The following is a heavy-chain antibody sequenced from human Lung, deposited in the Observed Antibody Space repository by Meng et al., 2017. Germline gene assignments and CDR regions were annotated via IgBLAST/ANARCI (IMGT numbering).Heavy chain of an antibody. CDR3: TNDRLNH. V-gene: IGHV3-74*01. Sequence: EVRWVECGGCFVPPGGSLRLSCAASGFTFTDHWMHWVRQGPGKGLVWVSRINRDGTKPTYADSVKGRFTISRDNAKNTLYLQMNNLRAEDTAFYYCTNDRLNHWGQGALVTVSS. D-gene: IGHD1-1*01. J-gene: IGHJ1*01. CDR1: GFTFTDHW. CDR2: INRDGTKP.